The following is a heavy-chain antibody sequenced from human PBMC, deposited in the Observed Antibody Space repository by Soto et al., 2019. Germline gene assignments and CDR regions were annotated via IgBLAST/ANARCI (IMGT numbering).Heavy chain of an antibody. D-gene: IGHD6-19*01. V-gene: IGHV3-23*01. Sequence: PGGSLRLSCAASGFTFDTYAMSWVRQAPGKGLEWVTGISGSGGSTNYADSVKGRFTISRDSSKNTLYLQMNSLRAEDTAVYYCAPLAGTPDFDYWGQGTLVTVSS. CDR2: ISGSGGST. J-gene: IGHJ4*02. CDR1: GFTFDTYA. CDR3: APLAGTPDFDY.